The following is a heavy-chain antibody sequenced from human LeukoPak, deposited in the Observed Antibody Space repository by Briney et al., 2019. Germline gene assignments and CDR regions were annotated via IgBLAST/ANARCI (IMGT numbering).Heavy chain of an antibody. J-gene: IGHJ6*02. Sequence: SETLSLTCAVYGGSFSGYYWSWIRQPPGKGLEWIGSIYYSGSTYYNPSLKSRVTISVDTSKNQFSLKLSSVTAADTAVYYCARHYDYASDYYGMDVWGQGTTVTVSS. D-gene: IGHD3-16*01. CDR3: ARHYDYASDYYGMDV. CDR2: IYYSGST. CDR1: GGSFSGYY. V-gene: IGHV4-34*01.